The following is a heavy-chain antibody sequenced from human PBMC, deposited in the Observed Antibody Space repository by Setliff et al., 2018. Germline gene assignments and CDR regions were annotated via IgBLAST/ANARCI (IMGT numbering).Heavy chain of an antibody. CDR3: TRGPGPWVVVAMPFDC. CDR2: IDPYNGNT. Sequence: ASVKVSCKTSGYNFITFGISWVRQAPGQGLEWLGWIDPYNGNTDYAQKFQGRVTMTTDTSTNTAHMELRSLTSADTAIYYCTRGPGPWVVVAMPFDCWGQGTLVTVSS. D-gene: IGHD5-12*01. CDR1: GYNFITFG. J-gene: IGHJ4*02. V-gene: IGHV1-18*01.